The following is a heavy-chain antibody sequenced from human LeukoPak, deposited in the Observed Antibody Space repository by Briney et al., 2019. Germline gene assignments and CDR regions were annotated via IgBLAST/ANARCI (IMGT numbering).Heavy chain of an antibody. CDR2: ISSSSSYT. CDR3: ARVEGYDYVWGSYRADFDY. Sequence: AGGSLRLSCAASGFTFSSYEMNWVRQAPGKGLEWVSYISSSSSYTNYADSVKGRFTISRDNAKNSLYLQMNSLRAEDTAVYYCARVEGYDYVWGSYRADFDYWGQGTLVTVSS. J-gene: IGHJ4*02. CDR1: GFTFSSYE. D-gene: IGHD3-16*02. V-gene: IGHV3-21*05.